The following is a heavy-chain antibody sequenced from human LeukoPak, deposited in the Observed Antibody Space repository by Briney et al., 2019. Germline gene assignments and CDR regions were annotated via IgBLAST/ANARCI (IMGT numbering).Heavy chain of an antibody. CDR1: GGSFSGYY. Sequence: SETLSLTCAVYGGSFSGYYWSWIRQPPGKGLEWIGEINHSGSTNYNPSLKSRVTISVDTSKNQFSLKLSSVTAADTAVYYCARPNRYYGSGSYRRYFDYWGQGTQVTVSS. CDR3: ARPNRYYGSGSYRRYFDY. V-gene: IGHV4-34*01. D-gene: IGHD3-10*01. CDR2: INHSGST. J-gene: IGHJ4*02.